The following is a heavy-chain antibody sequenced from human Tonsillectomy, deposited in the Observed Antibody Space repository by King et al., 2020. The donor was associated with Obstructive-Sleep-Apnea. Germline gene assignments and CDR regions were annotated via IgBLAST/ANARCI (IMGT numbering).Heavy chain of an antibody. J-gene: IGHJ6*02. CDR1: GGSISSRSYY. CDR2: IYYTGST. Sequence: QLQESGPGLVKPSQTLSLTCTVSGGSISSRSYYWSWIRQPPGEGLEWIGFIYYTGSTYYNPSVKSRVSISVDTSKNQFSLRLSSVSAADTAVYYCARVGIVEPTRFDYYGLDVWGQGTTVTVSS. V-gene: IGHV4-30-4*01. CDR3: ARVGIVEPTRFDYYGLDV. D-gene: IGHD1-26*01.